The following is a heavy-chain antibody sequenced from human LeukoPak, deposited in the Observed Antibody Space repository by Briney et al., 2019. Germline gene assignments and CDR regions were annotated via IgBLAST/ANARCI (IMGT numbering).Heavy chain of an antibody. CDR2: IYYSGST. J-gene: IGHJ4*02. CDR3: ARVDIGDSSGYYSSRWDYFDY. D-gene: IGHD3-22*01. CDR1: GGSISSGGYY. V-gene: IGHV4-31*03. Sequence: PSETLSLTCTVSGGSISSGGYYWSWIRQHPGKGLEWMGYIYYSGSTYYNPSLKSRVTISVGTSKNQFSLKLSSVTAADTAVYYCARVDIGDSSGYYSSRWDYFDYWGQGTLVTVSS.